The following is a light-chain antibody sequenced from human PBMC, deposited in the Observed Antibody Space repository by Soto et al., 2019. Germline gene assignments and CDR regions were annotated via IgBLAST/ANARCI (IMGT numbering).Light chain of an antibody. CDR3: SLFTSNRNYV. V-gene: IGLV2-14*03. CDR1: HNDIGTYDY. CDR2: GVT. Sequence: QSVLAQPTSVSGSPGQSITISCTGNHNDIGTYDYVSWYQQHPGRDPRLLIHGVTTRPSGISGRFSASKSGLTASLTISGLQSEDEAHYYCSLFTSNRNYVIGPWIKV. J-gene: IGLJ1*01.